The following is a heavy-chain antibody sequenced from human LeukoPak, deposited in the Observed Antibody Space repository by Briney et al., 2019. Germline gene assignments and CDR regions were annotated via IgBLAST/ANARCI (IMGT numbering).Heavy chain of an antibody. D-gene: IGHD3-10*02. CDR1: EFTFRTYS. CDR2: IDTTSSTI. J-gene: IGHJ6*04. V-gene: IGHV3-48*01. Sequence: GGSLRLSCAASEFTFRTYSMNWVRQAPGKGLEWVSYIDTTSSTIYYADSVKGRFTISRDNAKNSLYLQMNSLRAEDTAVYYCAELGITMIGGVWGKGTTVTISS. CDR3: AELGITMIGGV.